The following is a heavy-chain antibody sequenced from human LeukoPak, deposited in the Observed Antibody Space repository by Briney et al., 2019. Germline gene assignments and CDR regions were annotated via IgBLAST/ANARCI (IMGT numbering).Heavy chain of an antibody. CDR3: ARWGSGLSFRWFDP. D-gene: IGHD6-19*01. CDR2: INHLGST. V-gene: IGHV4-34*01. CDR1: GGSFSGYY. Sequence: SETLSLTCAVYGGSFSGYYWSWIRQPPEKGLEWIGEINHLGSTNYNPSLKSRVTISVDTSKNQFSLKLSSVTAADTAVYYCARWGSGLSFRWFDPWGQGTLVTVSS. J-gene: IGHJ5*02.